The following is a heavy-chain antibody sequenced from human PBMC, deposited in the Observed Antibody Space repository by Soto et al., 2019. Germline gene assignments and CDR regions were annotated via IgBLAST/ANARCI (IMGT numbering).Heavy chain of an antibody. J-gene: IGHJ3*02. CDR2: IYYSGST. CDR1: GGSISSYY. Sequence: SETLSLTCTVSGGSISSYYWSWIRQPPGKGLEWIGYIYYSGSTNYNPSLKSRVTISVDTSKNQFSLKLSSVTAADTAVHYCAREVAARAFDIWGQGTMVTVSS. CDR3: AREVAARAFDI. V-gene: IGHV4-59*01. D-gene: IGHD6-13*01.